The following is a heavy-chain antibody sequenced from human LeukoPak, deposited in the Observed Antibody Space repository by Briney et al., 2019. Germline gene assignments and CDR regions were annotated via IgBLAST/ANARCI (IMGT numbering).Heavy chain of an antibody. D-gene: IGHD6-13*01. CDR1: GGTFSSYA. CDR2: IIPIFGTA. Sequence: ASVKVSCKASGGTFSSYAISWVRQAPGQGLEWMGGIIPIFGTANYAQKFQGRVTITADESTSTAYMELSSLRSEDTAVYYCARALIKYNSSWYKRYWWFDPWGQGTLVTVSS. J-gene: IGHJ5*02. V-gene: IGHV1-69*13. CDR3: ARALIKYNSSWYKRYWWFDP.